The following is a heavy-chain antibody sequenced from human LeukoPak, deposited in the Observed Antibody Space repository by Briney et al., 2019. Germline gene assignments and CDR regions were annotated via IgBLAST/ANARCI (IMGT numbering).Heavy chain of an antibody. V-gene: IGHV1-8*01. Sequence: ASVKVSCKASGYTFTSYDINWVRQATGQGLEWMGWMNPNSGNTGYAQKFQGRVTMTRNTSISTAYMELSSLRSEDTAVYYCARGRWVAGYCSSTSCYTHYYYMDVWGKGTTVTVSS. CDR3: ARGRWVAGYCSSTSCYTHYYYMDV. CDR1: GYTFTSYD. D-gene: IGHD2-2*02. J-gene: IGHJ6*03. CDR2: MNPNSGNT.